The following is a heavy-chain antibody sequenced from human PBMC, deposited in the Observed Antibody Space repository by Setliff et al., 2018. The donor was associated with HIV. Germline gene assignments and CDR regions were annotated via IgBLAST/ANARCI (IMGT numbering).Heavy chain of an antibody. D-gene: IGHD6-13*01. CDR1: GGSISSYY. J-gene: IGHJ3*02. Sequence: PSEILSLTCTVSGGSISSYYWSWIRQPPGKGLEWIGYIYYSGTTNYNPSLKSRVTISVDTSKNQFSLKLSSVTAADTAVYYCARHWYSSSWYHVFDIWGQGTMVTVSS. V-gene: IGHV4-59*08. CDR3: ARHWYSSSWYHVFDI. CDR2: IYYSGTT.